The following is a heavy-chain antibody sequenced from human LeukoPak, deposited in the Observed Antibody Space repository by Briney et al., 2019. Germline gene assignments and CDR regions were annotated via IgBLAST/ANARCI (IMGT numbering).Heavy chain of an antibody. V-gene: IGHV1-24*01. J-gene: IGHJ4*02. Sequence: GASVKVSCKVSGYTRTELSMHWVRQAPGKGLEWMGGFDPEDGETIYAQKFQGRVTMTEDTSTDTAYMELSSLRSEDTAVYYCATGPPDTIFGVVIMNYWGQGTLVTVSS. CDR3: ATGPPDTIFGVVIMNY. CDR1: GYTRTELS. D-gene: IGHD3-3*01. CDR2: FDPEDGET.